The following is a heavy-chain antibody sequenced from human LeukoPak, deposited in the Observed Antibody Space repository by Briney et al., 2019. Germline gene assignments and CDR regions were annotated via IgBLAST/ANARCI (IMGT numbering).Heavy chain of an antibody. V-gene: IGHV4-59*01. CDR2: IYYSGST. J-gene: IGHJ5*02. CDR1: GGSISSYY. CDR3: AREVVVYNWFDP. Sequence: PSGTLSLTCTVSGGSISSYYWSWIRQPPGKGLEWIGYIYYSGSTNYNPSLKSRVTISVDTSKNQFSLKLSSVTAADTAVYYCAREVVVYNWFDPWGQGTLVTVSS. D-gene: IGHD3-22*01.